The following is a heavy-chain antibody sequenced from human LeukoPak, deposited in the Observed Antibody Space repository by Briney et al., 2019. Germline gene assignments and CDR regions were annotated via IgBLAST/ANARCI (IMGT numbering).Heavy chain of an antibody. CDR3: ARVRVRRNSRGYYPY. Sequence: ASVKVSCKASGYTFTGYYMHWVRQAPGQGLEWMGWINPNSGGTNYAQKFQGRVTMTRDTSISTAYMELSRLRSNDTAVYYCARVRVRRNSRGYYPYWGQGTLVTVSS. D-gene: IGHD3-22*01. CDR1: GYTFTGYY. V-gene: IGHV1-2*02. J-gene: IGHJ4*02. CDR2: INPNSGGT.